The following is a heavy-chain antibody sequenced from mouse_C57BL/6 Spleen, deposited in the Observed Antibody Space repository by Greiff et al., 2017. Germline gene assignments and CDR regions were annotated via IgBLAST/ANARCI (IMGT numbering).Heavy chain of an antibody. CDR1: GYTFTSYW. V-gene: IGHV1-64*01. J-gene: IGHJ4*01. CDR2: IHPNSGST. D-gene: IGHD2-3*01. Sequence: QVQLKQPGAELVKPGASVKLSCKASGYTFTSYWMHWVKQRPGQGLEWIGMIHPNSGSTNYNEKFKSKATLTVDKSSSTAYMQLSSLTSEDSAVYYCARFPLYDGYYVGAMDYWGQGTSVTVSS. CDR3: ARFPLYDGYYVGAMDY.